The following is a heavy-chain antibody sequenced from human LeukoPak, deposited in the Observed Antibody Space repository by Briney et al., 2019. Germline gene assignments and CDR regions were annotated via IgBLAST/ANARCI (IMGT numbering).Heavy chain of an antibody. CDR3: AREPSGYCSSTSCPGWFDP. CDR2: ISSSSSYI. CDR1: GFTVSSNY. V-gene: IGHV3-21*01. J-gene: IGHJ5*02. Sequence: GGSLRLSCAASGFTVSSNYMSWVRQAPGKGLEWVSSISSSSSYIYYADSVKGRLTISRDNAKNSLYLQMNSLRAEDTAVYYCAREPSGYCSSTSCPGWFDPWGQGTLVTVSS. D-gene: IGHD2-2*01.